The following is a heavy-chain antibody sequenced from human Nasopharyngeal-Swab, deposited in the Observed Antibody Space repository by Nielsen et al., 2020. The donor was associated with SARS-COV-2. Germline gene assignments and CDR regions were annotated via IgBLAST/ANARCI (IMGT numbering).Heavy chain of an antibody. Sequence: SETLSLTCTVSGGSISSYYWSWIRQPPGKGLEWIGYIYYSGSTNYNPSLKSRVTISVDTSKNQFSLKLSSVTAADTAVYYCARSAVGAWGGMDVWGQGTTVTVPS. CDR3: ARSAVGAWGGMDV. V-gene: IGHV4-59*01. J-gene: IGHJ6*02. CDR2: IYYSGST. CDR1: GGSISSYY. D-gene: IGHD1-26*01.